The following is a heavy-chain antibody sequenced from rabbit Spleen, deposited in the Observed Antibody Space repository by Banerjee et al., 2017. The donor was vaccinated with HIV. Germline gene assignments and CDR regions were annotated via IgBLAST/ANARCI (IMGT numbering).Heavy chain of an antibody. V-gene: IGHV1S40*01. J-gene: IGHJ4*01. D-gene: IGHD4-1*01. Sequence: QSLEESGGDLVKPGASLTLTCKASGFSFSSGYYMCWVRQAPGKGLEWIACIAAGSAGTTYYASWAKGRFTISKTSSTTVTLQMTSLTAADTATYFCARDLAGVIGWNFGWWGPGTLVTVS. CDR3: ARDLAGVIGWNFGW. CDR2: IAAGSAGTT. CDR1: GFSFSSGYY.